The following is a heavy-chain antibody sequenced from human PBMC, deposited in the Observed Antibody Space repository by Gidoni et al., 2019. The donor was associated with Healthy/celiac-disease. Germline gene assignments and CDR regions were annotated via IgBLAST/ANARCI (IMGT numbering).Heavy chain of an antibody. V-gene: IGHV4-39*01. CDR3: ARHEYSSSSPFDY. D-gene: IGHD6-6*01. J-gene: IGHJ4*02. CDR2: SYYSGST. CDR1: GGSISSSSYY. Sequence: QLQLQESGPGLVTPSETLSLPCTVSGGSISSSSYYWGWIRQPPGKGLEWIGSSYYSGSTYYNPSLKSRVTISVDTSKNQFSLKLSSVTAADTAVYYCARHEYSSSSPFDYWGQGTLVTVSS.